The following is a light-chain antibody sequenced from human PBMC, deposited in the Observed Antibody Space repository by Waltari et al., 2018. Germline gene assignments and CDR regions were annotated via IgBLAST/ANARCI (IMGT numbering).Light chain of an antibody. V-gene: IGKV3-15*01. CDR2: AAS. Sequence: EIVMTQSPATLSVSPGERVPIPCRASQSVSSNLARYQQKPGQAPRVLIYAASTSATGIPARFSGSGSGTEFTLTISSLQSEDFAVYYCQQYNNWPPMYTFGQGTKLEIK. CDR3: QQYNNWPPMYT. CDR1: QSVSSN. J-gene: IGKJ2*01.